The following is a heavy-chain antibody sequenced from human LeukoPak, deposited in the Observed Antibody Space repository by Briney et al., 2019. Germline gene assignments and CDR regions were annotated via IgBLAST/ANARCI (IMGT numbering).Heavy chain of an antibody. CDR3: ARGRGGHDYGDYDWFDP. V-gene: IGHV3-48*03. J-gene: IGHJ5*02. D-gene: IGHD4-17*01. CDR2: ISSSGSTI. Sequence: GGSLRLSCAASGFTFSSYEMNWVRQAPGKGLEWVSYISSSGSTIYYADSVKGRFTISRDNAKNSLYLQMNSLRAEDTAVYYCARGRGGHDYGDYDWFDPWGQGTLVTVSS. CDR1: GFTFSSYE.